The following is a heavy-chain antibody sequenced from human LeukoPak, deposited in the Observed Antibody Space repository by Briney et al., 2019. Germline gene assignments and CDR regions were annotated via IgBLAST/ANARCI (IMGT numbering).Heavy chain of an antibody. CDR3: TRDSRGPDAFDI. Sequence: GRSLRLSCTASGFTFGDYAMSWVRQAPGKGLEWVGFIRSKAYGGTTEYAASVKGRFTISRDDSKSIAHLQMNSLKTEDTAVYYCTRDSRGPDAFDIWGQGTMVTVSS. CDR1: GFTFGDYA. CDR2: IRSKAYGGTT. D-gene: IGHD2-15*01. J-gene: IGHJ3*02. V-gene: IGHV3-49*04.